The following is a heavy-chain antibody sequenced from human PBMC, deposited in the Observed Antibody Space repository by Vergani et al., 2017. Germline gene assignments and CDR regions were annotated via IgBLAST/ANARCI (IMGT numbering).Heavy chain of an antibody. J-gene: IGHJ5*02. CDR1: GFTFSSYG. CDR3: ARARSSIAAHYWFDP. D-gene: IGHD6-6*01. V-gene: IGHV3-33*01. Sequence: QVQLVESGGGVVQPGRSLRLSCAASGFTFSSYGMHWVRQAPGKGLEWVAVIWYDGSNKYYADSVKGRFTISRDNSKNTLYLQMNSLRAEDTAGYYCARARSSIAAHYWFDPWGQGTLVTVSS. CDR2: IWYDGSNK.